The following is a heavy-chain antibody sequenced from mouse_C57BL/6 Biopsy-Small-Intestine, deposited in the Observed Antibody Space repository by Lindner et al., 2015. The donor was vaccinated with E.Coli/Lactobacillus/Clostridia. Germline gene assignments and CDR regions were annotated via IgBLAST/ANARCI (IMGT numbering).Heavy chain of an antibody. CDR2: ILPGSGST. D-gene: IGHD1-1*01. J-gene: IGHJ2*01. CDR3: ARHSIYFGSSSFDY. Sequence: VKQRPGHGLXWIGEILPGSGSTNSNEKFKGKATFTADTSSNTAYMQLSSLTYEDSAVYYCARHSIYFGSSSFDYWGQGTTLTVSS. V-gene: IGHV1-9*01.